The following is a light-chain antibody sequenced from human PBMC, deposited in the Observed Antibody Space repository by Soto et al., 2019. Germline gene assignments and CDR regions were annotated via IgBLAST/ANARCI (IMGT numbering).Light chain of an antibody. CDR2: DAS. V-gene: IGKV3-20*01. Sequence: EIVLTQSPGTLSLSPGERATLSSRASQSVSSSYLAWYQQKPGQAPRILIYDASTRATGIPDRFSGSGSGTDFTLTISRLEPEDFAVYCCQQFDGSLWTFGPGTKVDI. CDR3: QQFDGSLWT. CDR1: QSVSSSY. J-gene: IGKJ1*01.